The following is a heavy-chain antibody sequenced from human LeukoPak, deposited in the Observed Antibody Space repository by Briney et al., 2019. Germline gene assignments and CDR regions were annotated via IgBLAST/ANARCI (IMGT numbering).Heavy chain of an antibody. Sequence: PGGSLRLSCVASGFTFSNYAVSWVRQAPGKGLEWVSAISGAGDTTYYADSVKGRFTISRDNSKNTLYLQMNSLGADDTAVYYCAKGNWRYFDYWGQGTLVTVSS. CDR2: ISGAGDTT. J-gene: IGHJ4*02. D-gene: IGHD1-1*01. CDR3: AKGNWRYFDY. V-gene: IGHV3-23*01. CDR1: GFTFSNYA.